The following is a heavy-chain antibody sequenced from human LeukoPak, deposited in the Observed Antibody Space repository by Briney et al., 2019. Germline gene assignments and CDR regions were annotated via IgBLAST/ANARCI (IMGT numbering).Heavy chain of an antibody. Sequence: GASVKVSCKASGYTFTGYYMHWLRQAPGQGLEWMGWISARNGNINYAQKFQGRVTMTTDTSTSTAYMELRSLRSDDTAVYYCARDNGGAYYFDTSAYYHNDAFDIWGQGTMVTVSS. CDR2: ISARNGNI. V-gene: IGHV1-18*04. CDR1: GYTFTGYY. J-gene: IGHJ3*02. CDR3: ARDNGGAYYFDTSAYYHNDAFDI. D-gene: IGHD3-22*01.